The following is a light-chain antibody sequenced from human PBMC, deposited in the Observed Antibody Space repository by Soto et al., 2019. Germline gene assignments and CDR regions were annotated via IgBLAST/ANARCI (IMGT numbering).Light chain of an antibody. Sequence: EIVLTQSPGPLSLSPGERATLSCRASQRVSSSYLAWYQQKPGQAPRLLIYGVSSRATGIPDRFSGSGSGTDFTLTISRLEPEDSAVYYCQQYGSSPYTFGQGTKLEIK. CDR1: QRVSSSY. CDR2: GVS. CDR3: QQYGSSPYT. J-gene: IGKJ2*01. V-gene: IGKV3-20*01.